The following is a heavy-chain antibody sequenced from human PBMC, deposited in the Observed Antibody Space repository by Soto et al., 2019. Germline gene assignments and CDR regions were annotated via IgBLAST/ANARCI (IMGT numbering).Heavy chain of an antibody. V-gene: IGHV3-23*01. CDR1: GFTFSSSA. J-gene: IGHJ4*02. CDR2: ISGSGGGT. Sequence: PXVSLRLSFAASGFTFSSSAMSWVRQAPGKGLEWVSAISGSGGGTYYADSVKGRFTISRDNSKNTLYLQMNSLRAEDTAVYYCEKEQTGDPGYFDYWGQGTLVTVSS. CDR3: EKEQTGDPGYFDY. D-gene: IGHD2-21*01.